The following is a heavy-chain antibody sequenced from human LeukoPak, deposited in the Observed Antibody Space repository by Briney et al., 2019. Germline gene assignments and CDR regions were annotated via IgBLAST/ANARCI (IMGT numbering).Heavy chain of an antibody. D-gene: IGHD6-13*01. Sequence: SETLSLNCNAPGGSISSHYWSWIRQPPGKGLQRIGNLYYSGSTNYDPSLKSRVTISVDTSKDQFSLKLSSVTAADTAVYYCASTAAAGSFDYWGQGTLVTVSS. J-gene: IGHJ4*02. CDR2: LYYSGST. CDR3: ASTAAAGSFDY. V-gene: IGHV4-59*11. CDR1: GGSISSHY.